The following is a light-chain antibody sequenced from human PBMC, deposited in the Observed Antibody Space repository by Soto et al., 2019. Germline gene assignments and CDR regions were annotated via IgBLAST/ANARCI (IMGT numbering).Light chain of an antibody. CDR1: QSVSNNH. CDR2: GAS. CDR3: QQYGSSTYT. V-gene: IGKV3-20*01. J-gene: IGKJ2*01. Sequence: EIVLTQSPGSLSLSPRERATLSCRASQSVSNNHLAWYQQKPGQAPRLLIYGASRRATGIPDRFSGSGSGTEFTLTISRLEPEDFAVHYCQQYGSSTYTFGQGTKVDIK.